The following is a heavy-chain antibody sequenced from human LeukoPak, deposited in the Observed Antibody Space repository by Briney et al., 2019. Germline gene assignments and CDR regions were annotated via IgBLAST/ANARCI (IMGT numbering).Heavy chain of an antibody. D-gene: IGHD3-22*01. CDR3: ATLGEYYDSSGYYYD. V-gene: IGHV4-34*01. Sequence: SETLSLTCAVYGGSFSGFYWSWIRQPPGKGLEWIGEINHSGSTYYNPSLKSRVTISEDTSKNQFSLKLTSVTAADTAVYYCATLGEYYDSSGYYYDWGQGTLVTVSS. CDR2: INHSGST. CDR1: GGSFSGFY. J-gene: IGHJ4*02.